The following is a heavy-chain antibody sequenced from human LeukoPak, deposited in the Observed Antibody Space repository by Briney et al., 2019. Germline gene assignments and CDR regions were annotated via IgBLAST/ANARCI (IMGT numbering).Heavy chain of an antibody. V-gene: IGHV4-59*01. CDR2: IYHSGST. J-gene: IGHJ3*01. CDR3: AKGLRHGAFDV. Sequence: PSETLSLTCTVSGGSINNYYWSWLRQPPGKGLEWIGYIYHSGSTNYNPSLKSRVTISVDTSKNQFSLKLSSVTAADTAVYYCAKGLRHGAFDVWGQGTMVTVSS. CDR1: GGSINNYY. D-gene: IGHD4-17*01.